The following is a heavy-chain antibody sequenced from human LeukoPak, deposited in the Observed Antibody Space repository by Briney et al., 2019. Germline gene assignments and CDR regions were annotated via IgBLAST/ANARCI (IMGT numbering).Heavy chain of an antibody. CDR3: ARDLTPSRYSSSWNRFDY. J-gene: IGHJ4*02. D-gene: IGHD6-13*01. Sequence: PGRPLRCSCAASGVTFSCNTMHWVRLAPDKGLEWVALISCDGSNKYYADSVKGRFTSSRDNSKNTLYLQMNSLRAEDTAVYYCARDLTPSRYSSSWNRFDYWGQGTLVTVSS. CDR2: ISCDGSNK. V-gene: IGHV3-30*04. CDR1: GVTFSCNT.